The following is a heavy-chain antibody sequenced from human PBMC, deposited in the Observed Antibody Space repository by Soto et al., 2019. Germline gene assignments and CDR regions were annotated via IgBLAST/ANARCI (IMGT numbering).Heavy chain of an antibody. J-gene: IGHJ4*02. CDR3: ARGGDCGGDCYYFDY. D-gene: IGHD2-21*02. CDR1: GFTFSSYG. V-gene: IGHV3-30*03. CDR2: ISYDGSNK. Sequence: QEQLVESGGGVVQPGRSLRLSCAASGFTFSSYGMHWVRQAPGKGLEWMAVISYDGSNKYYRDSVKGRFTISRDNSKNTLYLQMNSLRDEDTAVYYCARGGDCGGDCYYFDYWGQGTLVTVSS.